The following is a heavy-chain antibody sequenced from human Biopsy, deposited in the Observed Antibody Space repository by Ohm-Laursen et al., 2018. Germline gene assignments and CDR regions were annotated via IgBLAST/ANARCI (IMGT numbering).Heavy chain of an antibody. V-gene: IGHV3-11*01. CDR2: ISARDGVV. CDR3: ARGKYKDFSTGLPRPYHYTLDF. J-gene: IGHJ6*02. D-gene: IGHD3-22*01. Sequence: SLRLSCAASGLIFSDYYMSWIRQAPGKGLAWIAYISARDGVVYYADSVKGRFTISRDNTNNSLYLQMTSLRPEDTAVFYCARGKYKDFSTGLPRPYHYTLDFWGPGTRVTVSS. CDR1: GLIFSDYY.